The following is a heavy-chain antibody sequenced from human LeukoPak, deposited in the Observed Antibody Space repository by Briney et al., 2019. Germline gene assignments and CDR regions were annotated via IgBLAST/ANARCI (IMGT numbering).Heavy chain of an antibody. J-gene: IGHJ4*02. CDR1: GFFFSDSA. D-gene: IGHD1-26*01. CDR3: ARAGRSGSYDY. CDR2: INHSGST. Sequence: PGGSLRLSCAASGFFFSDSAMAWIRQPPGKGLEWIGEINHSGSTNYNPSLKSRVTISVDTSKNQFSLKLSSVTAADTAVYYCARAGRSGSYDYWGQGTLVTVSS. V-gene: IGHV4-34*01.